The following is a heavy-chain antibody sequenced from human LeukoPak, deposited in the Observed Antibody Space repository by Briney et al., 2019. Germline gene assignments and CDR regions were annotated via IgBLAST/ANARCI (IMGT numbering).Heavy chain of an antibody. V-gene: IGHV4-59*01. CDR2: IYYSGST. CDR3: ARVGRRRDAEGYFDY. CDR1: GGSISSYY. D-gene: IGHD5-24*01. Sequence: SETPSLTCTVSGGSISSYYWSWIRQPPGKGLEWIGYIYYSGSTNYNPSLKSRVTISVDTSKNQFSLKLSSVTAADTAVYYCARVGRRRDAEGYFDYWGQGTLVTVSS. J-gene: IGHJ4*02.